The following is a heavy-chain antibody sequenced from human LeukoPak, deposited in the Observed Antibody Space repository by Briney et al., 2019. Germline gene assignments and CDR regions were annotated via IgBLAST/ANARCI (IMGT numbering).Heavy chain of an antibody. J-gene: IGHJ4*02. CDR3: AKDLLGQWPTVFDY. V-gene: IGHV3-74*01. CDR1: GFTFTSYW. Sequence: GGSLRLSCAASGFTFTSYWMHWVRQAPGKGLVWVSRSNADGSGTSYADSVKGRFTISRDNAKNTLYLQMNSLRAEDTAVYYCAKDLLGQWPTVFDYWGQGTLVTVSS. CDR2: SNADGSGT. D-gene: IGHD6-19*01.